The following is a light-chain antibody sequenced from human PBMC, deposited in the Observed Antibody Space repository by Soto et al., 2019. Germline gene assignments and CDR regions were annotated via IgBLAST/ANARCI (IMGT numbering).Light chain of an antibody. J-gene: IGKJ1*01. CDR3: QQYYTCPQT. CDR2: DAS. Sequence: EIVMTQSPATLSVSPGERATLSCRASQSVSINLAWYQQRPGQAPRRLIYDASTRATGIPARFSGSGSGTEFTLTIPTLTSEDFAAYHCQQYYTCPQTFGQATKV. V-gene: IGKV3-15*01. CDR1: QSVSIN.